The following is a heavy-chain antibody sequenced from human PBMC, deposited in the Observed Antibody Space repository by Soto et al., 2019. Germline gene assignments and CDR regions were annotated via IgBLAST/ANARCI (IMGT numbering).Heavy chain of an antibody. V-gene: IGHV4-39*07. J-gene: IGHJ6*03. Sequence: PSETLSLTCSVSGDSIGSSNHHWGGIRQPPGKGLEWIGTIYYSGNTYYNPSLKSRVTISVDTSKNQFSLKLSSVTAADTAVYNCARGPRLYNWNYSYYYMDVWGKGTTVTVSS. CDR3: ARGPRLYNWNYSYYYMDV. CDR2: IYYSGNT. D-gene: IGHD1-20*01. CDR1: GDSIGSSNHH.